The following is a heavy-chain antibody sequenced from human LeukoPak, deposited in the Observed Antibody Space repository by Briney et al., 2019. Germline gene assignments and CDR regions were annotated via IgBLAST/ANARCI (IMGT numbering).Heavy chain of an antibody. V-gene: IGHV3-33*03. CDR1: GFTFDKYG. J-gene: IGHJ4*02. D-gene: IGHD1-26*01. Sequence: PGRSLRLSCATSGFTFDKYGIHWARQAPGKGLEWVAVIWHDGSRTHYADSLKGRFTISRDNSKDTAFLQMNSLTVEDTATYYCAGAISKGAGIDSWGQGTLVTVSS. CDR2: IWHDGSRT. CDR3: AGAISKGAGIDS.